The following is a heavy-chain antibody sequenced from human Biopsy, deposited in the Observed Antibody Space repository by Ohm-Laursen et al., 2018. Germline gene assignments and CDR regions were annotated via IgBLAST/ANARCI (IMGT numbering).Heavy chain of an antibody. CDR1: GYTFTDYD. V-gene: IGHV1-8*01. D-gene: IGHD5-12*01. CDR2: MTPKTGKT. CDR3: ARGGYDYDY. J-gene: IGHJ4*02. Sequence: ASVKVSCKASGYTFTDYDINWVRQASGQVLEWVGWMTPKTGKTGYTQKLQGRLTMTRDTSTSTAYMELSSLRSEDTAIYYCARGGYDYDYWGQGTLVTVSS.